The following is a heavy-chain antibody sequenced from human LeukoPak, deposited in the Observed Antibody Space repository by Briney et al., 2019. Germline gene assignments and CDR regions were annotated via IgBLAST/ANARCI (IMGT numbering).Heavy chain of an antibody. Sequence: ASVKVSCKASGYTFTGYYMHWVRQAPGQGLEWMGWINLNSGGTNYAQKFQGRVTMTRDTSISTAYMELSRLRSDDTAVYYCARLSTISMLRILPGGRDYWGQGTLVTVSS. J-gene: IGHJ4*02. D-gene: IGHD3-10*02. CDR2: INLNSGGT. CDR1: GYTFTGYY. CDR3: ARLSTISMLRILPGGRDY. V-gene: IGHV1-2*02.